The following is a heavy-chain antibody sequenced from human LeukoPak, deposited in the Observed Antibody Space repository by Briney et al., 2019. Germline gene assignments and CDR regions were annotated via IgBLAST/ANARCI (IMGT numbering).Heavy chain of an antibody. J-gene: IGHJ6*03. CDR1: GFTFSGSA. Sequence: GGSLRLSCAASGFTFSGSAMHWVWVRQASGKGLEWVGHIRNKGNNYATAYGTSVKGRFTISRDDSKSIVYLQMNSLKIEDTALYYCIKGGMGMGYYYYMDVWGKGTAVTIS. CDR2: IRNKGNNYAT. D-gene: IGHD2-15*01. V-gene: IGHV3-73*01. CDR3: IKGGMGMGYYYYMDV.